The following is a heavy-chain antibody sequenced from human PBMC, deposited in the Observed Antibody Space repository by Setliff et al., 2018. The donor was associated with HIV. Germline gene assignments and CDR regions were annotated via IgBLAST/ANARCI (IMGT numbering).Heavy chain of an antibody. CDR3: ARDKGGQYYDSSDYWDWYLDL. Sequence: PSETLSLTCTVSGGSISNYYWNWIRQPPGKRLEWIGYIHYSGSTNYNPSLKSRVTISVDTSKNQFSLKLSSVAAADTAVYYCARDKGGQYYDSSDYWDWYLDLWGRGTLVTVPQ. CDR1: GGSISNYY. J-gene: IGHJ2*01. CDR2: IHYSGST. D-gene: IGHD3-22*01. V-gene: IGHV4-59*01.